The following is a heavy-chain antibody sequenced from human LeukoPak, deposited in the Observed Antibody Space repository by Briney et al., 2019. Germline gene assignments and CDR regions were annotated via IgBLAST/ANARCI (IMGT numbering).Heavy chain of an antibody. CDR2: ISSSSSYI. CDR3: ARQGSGSLTWFDP. J-gene: IGHJ5*02. CDR1: GFTFSTYS. V-gene: IGHV3-21*01. Sequence: GGSLRLSCAASGFTFSTYSMNWARQAPGKGLEWVSSISSSSSYIYYADSVKGRFTISRDNAKNSLYLQMNSLRAEDTAVYYCARQGSGSLTWFDPWGQGSLVTVSS. D-gene: IGHD3-10*01.